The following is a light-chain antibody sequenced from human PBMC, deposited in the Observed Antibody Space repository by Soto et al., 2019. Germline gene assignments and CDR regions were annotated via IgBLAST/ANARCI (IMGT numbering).Light chain of an antibody. CDR1: QSVLYSSNNKNY. V-gene: IGKV4-1*01. CDR2: WAS. CDR3: QQHDNSLT. Sequence: DIVVTQSPDSLAVSLGERATINCRSSQSVLYSSNNKNYLAWYQQKPGQPPKLLIYWASARESGVPDRFSGSAAGTDFILTSSRVPAEDVAVYDCQQHDNSLTFGGGTKVEIK. J-gene: IGKJ4*01.